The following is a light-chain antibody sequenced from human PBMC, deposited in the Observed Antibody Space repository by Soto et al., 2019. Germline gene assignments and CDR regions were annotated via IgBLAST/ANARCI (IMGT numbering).Light chain of an antibody. CDR3: QQRSHWPPFT. J-gene: IGKJ2*01. CDR1: QSVSSY. CDR2: DAS. Sequence: EIVLTQSPATLSLSPGERATLSCRASQSVSSYLAWYQQKPGQAPRLLMYDASNRATGIPARFSGSGSGTDFTLTISSLEPEDFAVYYCQQRSHWPPFTFGQGTKLEIK. V-gene: IGKV3-11*01.